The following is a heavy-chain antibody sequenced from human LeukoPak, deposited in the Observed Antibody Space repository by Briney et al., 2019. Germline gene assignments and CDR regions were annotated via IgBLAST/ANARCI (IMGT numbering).Heavy chain of an antibody. CDR2: ISSSSSYI. J-gene: IGHJ4*02. CDR1: GFTFSSYS. V-gene: IGHV3-21*01. CDR3: AGLSQAAAGVDY. Sequence: GGSLRLSCAASGFTFSSYSMNWVRQAPGKGLEWVSSISSSSSYIYYADSVKGRFTISRDNAKNSLYLQMNSLRAEDTAVYYCAGLSQAAAGVDYWGQGTLVTVSS. D-gene: IGHD6-13*01.